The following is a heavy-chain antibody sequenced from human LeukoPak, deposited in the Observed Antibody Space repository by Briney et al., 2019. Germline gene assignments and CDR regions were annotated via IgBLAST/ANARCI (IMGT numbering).Heavy chain of an antibody. V-gene: IGHV3-53*01. Sequence: GGSLRLSCAASGFTVSSNYMSWVRQAPGKGLEWVSVIYSGGSTYYADSVKGRFTISRDNSKNTLYLQMNSLRAEDTAVYYCARGDAAAGFPFDCWGQGTLVTVSS. CDR2: IYSGGST. J-gene: IGHJ4*02. CDR1: GFTVSSNY. D-gene: IGHD6-13*01. CDR3: ARGDAAAGFPFDC.